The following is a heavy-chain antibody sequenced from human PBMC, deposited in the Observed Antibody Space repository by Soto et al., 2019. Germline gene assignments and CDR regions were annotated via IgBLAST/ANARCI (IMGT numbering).Heavy chain of an antibody. CDR1: GFTFSNYA. Sequence: QVQLVESGGGVVQPGRSLRLSCAASGFTFSNYAMHWVRQAPGKGLEWVAVISYDGSNKYYTDYVKGRFTISRDNSKNTLYLQLNSLRSEDTAVYYCARGGAPMSGKYYYGMDVWGQGTTVTVSS. J-gene: IGHJ6*02. V-gene: IGHV3-30-3*01. D-gene: IGHD3-10*02. CDR3: ARGGAPMSGKYYYGMDV. CDR2: ISYDGSNK.